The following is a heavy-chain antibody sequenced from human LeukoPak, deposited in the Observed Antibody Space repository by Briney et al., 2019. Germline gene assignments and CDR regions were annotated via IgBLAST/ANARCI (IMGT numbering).Heavy chain of an antibody. CDR1: GFTFSNYW. CDR3: PRAFYYDSSGYSYYFDY. D-gene: IGHD3-22*01. J-gene: IGHJ4*02. V-gene: IGHV3-74*01. Sequence: GGSLRLSCAASGFTFSNYWMYWVRQAPGEGLVWVSRINSDGGTTTYADSVKGQFTISRDNAKNTLYLQMNSLRSEDTAVYYCPRAFYYDSSGYSYYFDYWGQGTLVTVSS. CDR2: INSDGGTT.